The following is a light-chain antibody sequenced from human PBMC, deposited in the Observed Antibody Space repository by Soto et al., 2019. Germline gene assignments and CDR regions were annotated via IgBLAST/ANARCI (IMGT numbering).Light chain of an antibody. V-gene: IGKV1-39*01. CDR3: QQSYSTPLWT. CDR2: AAS. CDR1: QSISSY. J-gene: IGKJ1*01. Sequence: DIQMTQSPSSLSASVGDRVTITCRASQSISSYLNWYQQKPGKAPKLLIYAASSLQSGVPSRFSGSGSGTDFTLNITTLQPEDFATYYCQQSYSTPLWTCGQGTKVDIK.